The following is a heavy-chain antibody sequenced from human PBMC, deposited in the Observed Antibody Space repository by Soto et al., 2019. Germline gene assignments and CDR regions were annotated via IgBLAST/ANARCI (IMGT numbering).Heavy chain of an antibody. Sequence: VQVVESGGGLVQPGGSLRLSCAASGFTFNRYPLYWVRQAAGKGLVWVSRINSDGSGFYADSVKGRFTISRDNAKDTLYVQMSSLLVDDTAVYFCVRDNGGYWGQGTLVTVSS. CDR2: INSDGSG. CDR3: VRDNGGY. V-gene: IGHV3-74*01. J-gene: IGHJ4*02. CDR1: GFTFNRYP. D-gene: IGHD2-8*01.